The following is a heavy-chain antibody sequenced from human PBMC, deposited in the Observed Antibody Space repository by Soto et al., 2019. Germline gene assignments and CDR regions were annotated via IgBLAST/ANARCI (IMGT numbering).Heavy chain of an antibody. CDR3: ARDFDQGSFDY. Sequence: QVHLVQSGAEVKKPGASVKISCEASGYTFTRYTLHWVRQAPGQRLAWMGWINTDNGNTGYSQKFQGRVTVVRDTSARIVYMELSSLMSGDTAVYYCARDFDQGSFDYWGQGTLVTVSS. J-gene: IGHJ4*02. V-gene: IGHV1-3*04. D-gene: IGHD2-2*01. CDR1: GYTFTRYT. CDR2: INTDNGNT.